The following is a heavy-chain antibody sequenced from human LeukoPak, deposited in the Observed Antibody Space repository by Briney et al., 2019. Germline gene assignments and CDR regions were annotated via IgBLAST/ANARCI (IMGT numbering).Heavy chain of an antibody. CDR2: ISSSGSTI. CDR3: ARFSRLTGTTTQSDY. V-gene: IGHV3-48*03. Sequence: GGSLRLSCAASGFTFSGYEMNWVRQAPGKGLEWVSYISSSGSTIYYADSVKGRFTISRDNAKNSLYLQMNSLRAEDTAVYYCARFSRLTGTTTQSDYWGQGTLVTVSS. D-gene: IGHD1-1*01. J-gene: IGHJ4*02. CDR1: GFTFSGYE.